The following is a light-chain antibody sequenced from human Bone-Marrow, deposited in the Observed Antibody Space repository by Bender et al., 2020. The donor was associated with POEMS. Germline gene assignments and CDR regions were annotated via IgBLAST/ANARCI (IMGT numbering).Light chain of an antibody. V-gene: IGLV2-14*01. CDR3: AAWDDSLSGAV. J-gene: IGLJ7*01. CDR1: GSDVGGYNH. CDR2: DFN. Sequence: QSALTQPAFVSGSPGQSITISCTGTGSDVGGYNHVSWFQQHPGKAPKVLIYDFNIRPSGDSDRFSGSKSGNTASLTISGLQAEDEADYYCAAWDDSLSGAVFGGGTQVTVL.